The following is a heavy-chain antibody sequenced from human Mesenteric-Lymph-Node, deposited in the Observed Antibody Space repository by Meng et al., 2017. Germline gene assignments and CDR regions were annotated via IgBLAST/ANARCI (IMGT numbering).Heavy chain of an antibody. J-gene: IGHJ5*02. CDR1: GGSFSGYY. CDR2: IHDSGST. V-gene: IGHV4-34*01. CDR3: ARASYGSGSPLGESWFDP. Sequence: QVQLQQLGAGLLKPSEPLSLPCAVYGGSFSGYYWSWIRQPPGKGLEWIGYIHDSGSTYYNPSLKSRVTISADTSKNQFSLKLSSVTAADTAVYYCARASYGSGSPLGESWFDPWGQGTLVTVSS. D-gene: IGHD3-10*01.